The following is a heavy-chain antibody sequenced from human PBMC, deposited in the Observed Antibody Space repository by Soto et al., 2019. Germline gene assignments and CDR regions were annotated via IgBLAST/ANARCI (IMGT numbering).Heavy chain of an antibody. CDR1: GFTFDDYG. CDR3: ARDSQQWLVPVYYYGMDV. D-gene: IGHD6-19*01. V-gene: IGHV3-20*04. Sequence: PGGSLRLSCAASGFTFDDYGMSWVRQAPGKGLEWVSGINWNGGSTGYADSVKGRFTISRDNAKNSLYLQMNSLRAEDTALYYCARDSQQWLVPVYYYGMDVWGQGTTVTVSS. CDR2: INWNGGST. J-gene: IGHJ6*02.